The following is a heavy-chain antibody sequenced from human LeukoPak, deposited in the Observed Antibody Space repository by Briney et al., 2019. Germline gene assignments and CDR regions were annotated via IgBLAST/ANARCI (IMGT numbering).Heavy chain of an antibody. CDR1: RNTFTGYY. Sequence: ASVTVSCKASRNTFTGYYLHWVRQAPGQRLEWMGWVSPNTGGTNYAQKFQDRVTMSRDTSTFTAYMHLSSLRSDDAAVYYCATLNSSLSPFDFFMDVWGKGTTVAVS. CDR3: ATLNSSLSPFDFFMDV. J-gene: IGHJ6*03. CDR2: VSPNTGGT. V-gene: IGHV1-2*02.